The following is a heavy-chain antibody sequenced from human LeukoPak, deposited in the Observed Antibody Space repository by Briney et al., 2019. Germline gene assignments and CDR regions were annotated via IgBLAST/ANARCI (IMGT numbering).Heavy chain of an antibody. J-gene: IGHJ4*02. CDR1: GFTFGDYA. D-gene: IGHD3-10*01. Sequence: PGGSLRLSCTASGFTFGDYAMNWVRQAPGKGLEWVSYISSSGSTIYYADSVKGRFTISRDNAKNSLYLQMNSLRAEDTAVYYCAVWFGELLPFDYWGQGTLVTVSS. V-gene: IGHV3-48*03. CDR2: ISSSGSTI. CDR3: AVWFGELLPFDY.